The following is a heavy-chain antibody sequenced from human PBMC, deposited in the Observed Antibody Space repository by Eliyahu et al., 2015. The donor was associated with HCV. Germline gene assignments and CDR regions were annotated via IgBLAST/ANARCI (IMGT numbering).Heavy chain of an antibody. CDR3: ARHPPDSSGYSPDAFDI. D-gene: IGHD3-22*01. CDR2: IYYSGST. J-gene: IGHJ3*02. Sequence: QLQLQESGPGLVKPSETLSLTCSVSGGSISSGSYYWGWIRQPPGKGLEWIGTIYYSGSTYYNPSLKSRLTISVDTSKNHFSVKLSSVTAADTAVYYCARHPPDSSGYSPDAFDIWGQGTMVTVSS. CDR1: GGSISSGSYY. V-gene: IGHV4-39*01.